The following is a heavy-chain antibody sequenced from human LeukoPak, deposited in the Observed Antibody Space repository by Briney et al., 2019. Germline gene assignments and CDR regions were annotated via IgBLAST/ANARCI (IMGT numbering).Heavy chain of an antibody. V-gene: IGHV5-51*01. CDR2: IYPGDSDT. CDR1: GYSFISYW. J-gene: IGHJ3*02. CDR3: ARVTTVTTIEGAFDI. D-gene: IGHD4-17*01. Sequence: KCGESLKISCKGSGYSFISYWIGWVRQMPGKGLEWMGIIYPGDSDTRYSPSFQGQVTISADKSISTAYLQWSSLKASDTAMYYCARVTTVTTIEGAFDIWGQGTMVTVSS.